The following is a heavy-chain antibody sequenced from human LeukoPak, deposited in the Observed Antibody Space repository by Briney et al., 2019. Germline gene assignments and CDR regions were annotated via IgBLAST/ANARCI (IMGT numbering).Heavy chain of an antibody. CDR3: AKVGCSGGSCYSGPDYYYGMDV. CDR1: GFTFSSYA. Sequence: GGSLRLSCAASGFTFSSYAMSWVRQAPGKGLEWVSAISGSGGSTYYADSVKGRFTISRDNSKNTLYLQMNSLRAEDTAVYYCAKVGCSGGSCYSGPDYYYGMDVWGQGTTVTVSS. V-gene: IGHV3-23*01. J-gene: IGHJ6*02. CDR2: ISGSGGST. D-gene: IGHD2-15*01.